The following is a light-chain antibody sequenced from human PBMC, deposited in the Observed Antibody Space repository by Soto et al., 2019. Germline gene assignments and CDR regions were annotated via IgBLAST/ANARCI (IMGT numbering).Light chain of an antibody. CDR2: SNN. V-gene: IGLV1-44*01. J-gene: IGLJ2*01. Sequence: QSVLTQPPSASGTPGQRVTISCSGSSSNIGSNTVNWYQQLPGTAPKLLIYSNNQRPSGVPDRFSGSKSGTSASLAISGLQSEDEADYYCAGWDDSLNGVVFGGGTKLTVL. CDR1: SSNIGSNT. CDR3: AGWDDSLNGVV.